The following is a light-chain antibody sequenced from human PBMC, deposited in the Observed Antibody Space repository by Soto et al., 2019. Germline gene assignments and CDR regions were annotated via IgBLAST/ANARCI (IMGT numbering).Light chain of an antibody. CDR1: SSNIGSNT. CDR3: AAWDDSLNGPV. V-gene: IGLV1-44*01. Sequence: QSVLTQPPSASGTPGQRVTISCSGSSSNIGSNTVNWYQQLPVTAPKLLIYSNNQRPSGFPDRFSGSKSGTSASLAISGLQSEDEADYYFAAWDDSLNGPVFGGGTKLTVL. J-gene: IGLJ3*02. CDR2: SNN.